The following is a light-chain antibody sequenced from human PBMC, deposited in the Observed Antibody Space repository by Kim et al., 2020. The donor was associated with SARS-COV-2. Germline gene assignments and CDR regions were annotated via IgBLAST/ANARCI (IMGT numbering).Light chain of an antibody. CDR1: QSVANY. CDR3: QQQNNRAKGT. Sequence: EIVLTQSPATLSLSPGERASLSCRASQSVANYLAWYQQKPGQAPRLLIYDTSTRSTGIPARFSGSGAGTDFTLTISSLEPEDFAVYYCQQQNNRAKGTFGQGTKLEIK. V-gene: IGKV3-11*01. CDR2: DTS. J-gene: IGKJ1*01.